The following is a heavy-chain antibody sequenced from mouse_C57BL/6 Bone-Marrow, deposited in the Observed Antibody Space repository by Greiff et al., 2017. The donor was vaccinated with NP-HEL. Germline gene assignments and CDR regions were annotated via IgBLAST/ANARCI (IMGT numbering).Heavy chain of an antibody. CDR1: GFTFSDYY. J-gene: IGHJ4*01. D-gene: IGHD2-4*01. V-gene: IGHV5-16*01. Sequence: EVKLEESEGGLVQPGSSMKLSCTTSGFTFSDYYMAWVRQAPEKGLDWVANINYDGSSTYYLDSLKSRFIISRDNAKNILYLQLSSLKSEDTATYYCAKEGGLRRRSYAMDKWGQGTSGTGSS. CDR3: AKEGGLRRRSYAMDK. CDR2: INYDGSST.